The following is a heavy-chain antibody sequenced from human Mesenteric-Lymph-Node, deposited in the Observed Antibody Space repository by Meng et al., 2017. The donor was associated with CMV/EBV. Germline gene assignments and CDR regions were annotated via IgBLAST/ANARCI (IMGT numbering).Heavy chain of an antibody. J-gene: IGHJ4*02. V-gene: IGHV4-34*01. Sequence: HQWGAGLFQPAEALSVPCACYGGSCSGYYWNWIRQSPEKGLEWIGEINHSGSTTYNPSFTSRIIISVDTSTNQISLNMSSVTAADTAVYYCARGSSYDILTGYFDYWGQGALVTVSS. D-gene: IGHD3-9*01. CDR3: ARGSSYDILTGYFDY. CDR1: GGSCSGYY. CDR2: INHSGST.